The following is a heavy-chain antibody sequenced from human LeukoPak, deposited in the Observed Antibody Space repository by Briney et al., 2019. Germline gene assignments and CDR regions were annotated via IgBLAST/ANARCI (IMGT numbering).Heavy chain of an antibody. V-gene: IGHV4-34*01. CDR2: INHTVKS. Sequence: SETLSLTCALSGGSFNDNYWSWIRQPPGKGLEWIGEINHTVKSSYNPSLKSRTTISMDTSKNQFSLELNSVTAADTAVYYCARALRLYYYYYYMDVWGKGTTVTVFS. CDR1: GGSFNDNY. J-gene: IGHJ6*03. D-gene: IGHD2-15*01. CDR3: ARALRLYYYYYYMDV.